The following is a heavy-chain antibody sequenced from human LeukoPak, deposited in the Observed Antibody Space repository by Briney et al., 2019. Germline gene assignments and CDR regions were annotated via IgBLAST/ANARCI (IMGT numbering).Heavy chain of an antibody. Sequence: SETLSLTCTVSGGSISSSSYYWGWIRQPPGKGLEWIGNIYFSGSSYYNPSLKSRVTISVDTSKNQFSLRLSSVTAADTAVYYCARVYYGDSSYGMDVWGQGTTVTVSS. D-gene: IGHD4-17*01. CDR3: ARVYYGDSSYGMDV. CDR2: IYFSGSS. CDR1: GGSISSSSYY. J-gene: IGHJ6*02. V-gene: IGHV4-39*07.